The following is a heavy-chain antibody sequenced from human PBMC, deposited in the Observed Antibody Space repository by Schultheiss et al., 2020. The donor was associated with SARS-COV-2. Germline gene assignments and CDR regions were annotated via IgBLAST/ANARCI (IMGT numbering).Heavy chain of an antibody. CDR1: GGAISIHS. D-gene: IGHD2-15*01. Sequence: SQTLSLTCTVSGGAISIHSWSWIRQPPGKRLGWTGYMSCSGATNRNPSLKSRVTNSVGTSKNQFSLKLSSVTAADTAVYYCARARAAPPLDYYYYMDVWGKGTTVTVSS. CDR2: MSCSGAT. CDR3: ARARAAPPLDYYYYMDV. J-gene: IGHJ6*03. V-gene: IGHV4-59*11.